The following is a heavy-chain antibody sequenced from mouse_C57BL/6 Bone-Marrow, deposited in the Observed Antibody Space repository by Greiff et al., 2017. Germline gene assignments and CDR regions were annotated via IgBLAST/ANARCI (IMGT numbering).Heavy chain of an antibody. V-gene: IGHV14-3*01. CDR3: ASGSNYFAWFAY. D-gene: IGHD2-5*01. J-gene: IGHJ3*01. CDR2: IDPANGNI. CDR1: GFNIKNTY. Sequence: VQLQQSVAELVRPGASVKLSCTASGFNIKNTYMHWVKQRPEQGLEWIGRIDPANGNIKYAPKFQGKAPITVDTSSNTVSLQLSLLTSEDTAFYYCASGSNYFAWFAYWGQGTLVTVSA.